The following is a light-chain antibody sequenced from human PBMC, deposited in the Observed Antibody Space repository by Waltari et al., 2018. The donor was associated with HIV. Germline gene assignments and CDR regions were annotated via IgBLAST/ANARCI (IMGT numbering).Light chain of an antibody. CDR2: DAS. J-gene: IGKJ1*01. V-gene: IGKV3-11*01. CDR3: QQRSNWPPWT. Sequence: LSVSPGERATLSCRASQSVSSNLAWYQQKPGQAPRLLIYDASNRATGIPARFSGSGSGTDFTLTISSLEPEDFAVYYCQQRSNWPPWTFGQGTKVEIK. CDR1: QSVSSN.